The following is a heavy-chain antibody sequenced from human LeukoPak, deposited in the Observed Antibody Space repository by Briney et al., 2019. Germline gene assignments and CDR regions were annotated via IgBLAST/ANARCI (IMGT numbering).Heavy chain of an antibody. CDR1: GFTFDDYA. D-gene: IGHD6-13*01. Sequence: GGSLRLSCAASGFTFDDYAMHWVRQAPGKGLEWVSVIYSGGNTYYADSVKGRFTISRDNSKNTLYLQMNSLRAEDTAVYYCARDSSSWLNLFDYWGQGTLVTVSS. V-gene: IGHV3-66*01. CDR2: IYSGGNT. CDR3: ARDSSSWLNLFDY. J-gene: IGHJ4*02.